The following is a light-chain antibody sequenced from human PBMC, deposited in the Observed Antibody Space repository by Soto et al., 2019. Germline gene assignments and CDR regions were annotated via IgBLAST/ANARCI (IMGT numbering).Light chain of an antibody. CDR2: DVN. CDR3: TSYSSGSTHVI. Sequence: QSVLTQPASVSGSPGQSITLSCTGTSIDIGDYDYVSWYQRHPGKAPKLIIYDVNNRPSGVSDRFSGSKSGNTASLTISGLQAEDEADYYCTSYSSGSTHVIFGGGTQLTVL. CDR1: SIDIGDYDY. J-gene: IGLJ2*01. V-gene: IGLV2-14*03.